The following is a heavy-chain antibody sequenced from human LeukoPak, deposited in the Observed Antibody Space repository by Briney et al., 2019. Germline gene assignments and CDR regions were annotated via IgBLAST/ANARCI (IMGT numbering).Heavy chain of an antibody. J-gene: IGHJ4*02. Sequence: ASVKVSCKASDYTFTNYGVSWVRQAPGQGLEWMGWISAYNGNTKYAHEFQGRVTMTTDTSTSTAYMELKSLRSDDTAVYFCARDSNYYYDSSSYNDYFDFWGQGTLVTVSS. V-gene: IGHV1-18*01. D-gene: IGHD3-22*01. CDR1: DYTFTNYG. CDR2: ISAYNGNT. CDR3: ARDSNYYYDSSSYNDYFDF.